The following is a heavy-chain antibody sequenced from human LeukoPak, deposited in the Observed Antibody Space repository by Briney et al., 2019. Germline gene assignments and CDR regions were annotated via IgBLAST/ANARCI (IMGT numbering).Heavy chain of an antibody. V-gene: IGHV3-53*01. Sequence: GGSLRLSCAASGFTFRSYGMVWVRQAPGKGLEWVSVIYSGGSTYYADSVKGRFTISRDNSKNTLYLQMNSLRAEDTAVYYCARDGLSDYYFDYWGQGTLVTVSS. CDR1: GFTFRSYG. CDR2: IYSGGST. J-gene: IGHJ4*02. CDR3: ARDGLSDYYFDY. D-gene: IGHD3-16*02.